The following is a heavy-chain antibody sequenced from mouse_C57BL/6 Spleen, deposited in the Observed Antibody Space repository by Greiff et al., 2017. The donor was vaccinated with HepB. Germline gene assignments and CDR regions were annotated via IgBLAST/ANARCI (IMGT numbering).Heavy chain of an antibody. Sequence: EVQLQQSGPELVKPGASVKISCKASGYSFTGYYMNWVKQSPEKSLEWIGEINPSTGGTTYNQKFKAKATLTVDKSSSTAYMQLKSLTSEDSAVYYCARAPGDWYFDVWGTGTTVTVSS. J-gene: IGHJ1*03. CDR3: ARAPGDWYFDV. V-gene: IGHV1-42*01. CDR1: GYSFTGYY. CDR2: INPSTGGT.